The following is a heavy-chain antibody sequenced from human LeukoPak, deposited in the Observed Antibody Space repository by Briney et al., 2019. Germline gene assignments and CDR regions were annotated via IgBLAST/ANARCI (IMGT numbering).Heavy chain of an antibody. CDR2: INPNSGGT. D-gene: IGHD2-8*02. Sequence: ASVKVSCKASGYTFTGYYMHWVRQAPGQGLEWMGWINPNSGGTNHAQKFQGRVTMTRDTSISTAYMEMSGLTSDDAAIYFCARDRGFCTGTNCRLYFDPWGQGTLVTVSS. CDR3: ARDRGFCTGTNCRLYFDP. J-gene: IGHJ5*02. V-gene: IGHV1-2*02. CDR1: GYTFTGYY.